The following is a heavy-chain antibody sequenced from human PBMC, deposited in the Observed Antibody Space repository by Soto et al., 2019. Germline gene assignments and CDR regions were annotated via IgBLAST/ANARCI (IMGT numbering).Heavy chain of an antibody. CDR3: VRGGGFIVGGMVWFDP. V-gene: IGHV4-34*01. D-gene: IGHD3-22*01. CDR1: GGSFRDYS. CDR2: INHRGTT. Sequence: KTSETLSLTCAVHGGSFRDYSWNWIRQSPGKGLQWIGEINHRGTTNYNPSLRSRVIMSVDTSKNEFSLKLRSVTAADTAVYYCVRGGGFIVGGMVWFDPWGQGTLVTVSS. J-gene: IGHJ5*02.